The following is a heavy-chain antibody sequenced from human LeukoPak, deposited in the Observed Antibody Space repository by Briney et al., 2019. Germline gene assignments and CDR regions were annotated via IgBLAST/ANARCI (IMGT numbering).Heavy chain of an antibody. Sequence: PGGSLRLSCAASGFTFSSYAMHWVRQAPGKGLEWVAVISYDGSNKYYADSVKGRFTISRDNSKNTLYLQMNSLRAEDTAVYYCAREGGDYYGSGSYYAGGIDWGQGTLVTVSS. CDR3: AREGGDYYGSGSYYAGGID. CDR2: ISYDGSNK. J-gene: IGHJ4*02. CDR1: GFTFSSYA. V-gene: IGHV3-30-3*01. D-gene: IGHD3-10*01.